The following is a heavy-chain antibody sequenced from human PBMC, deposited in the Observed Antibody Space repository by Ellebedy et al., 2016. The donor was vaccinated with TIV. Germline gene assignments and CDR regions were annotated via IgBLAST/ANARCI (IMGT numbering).Heavy chain of an antibody. D-gene: IGHD6-13*01. CDR3: ASGRYSSSWYQGSAFDI. CDR1: GFTFSNYA. CDR2: ISSSGGST. Sequence: GGSLRLXCAASGFTFSNYAMSWVRQPPGKGLEWVSSISSSGGSTKFADSVKGRFTISRDNSKNTLYLQMNSLRAEDTAVYYCASGRYSSSWYQGSAFDIWGQGTMVTVSS. V-gene: IGHV3-23*01. J-gene: IGHJ3*02.